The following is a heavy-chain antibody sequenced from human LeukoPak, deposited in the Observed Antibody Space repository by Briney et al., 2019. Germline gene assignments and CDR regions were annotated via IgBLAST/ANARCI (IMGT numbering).Heavy chain of an antibody. Sequence: SETLSLTCAVYGGSFSGYYWSWIRQPPGKGLDWIGEINHSGSTNYNPSLKSRVTISVDTSKNQFSLKLSSVTAADTAVYYCARGAFRITMVRGVTHFDYWGQGTLVTVSS. CDR1: GGSFSGYY. D-gene: IGHD3-10*01. V-gene: IGHV4-34*01. CDR3: ARGAFRITMVRGVTHFDY. J-gene: IGHJ4*02. CDR2: INHSGST.